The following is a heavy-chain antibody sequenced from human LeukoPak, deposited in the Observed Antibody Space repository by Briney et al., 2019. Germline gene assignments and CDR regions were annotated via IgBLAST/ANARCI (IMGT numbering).Heavy chain of an antibody. CDR3: AKDNLRADAFDI. V-gene: IGHV3-9*02. J-gene: IGHJ3*02. CDR2: ISWNSGSI. D-gene: IGHD3-16*01. CDR1: GFTSDDYA. Sequence: GGSLRLSCAASGFTSDDYAMHWVRQAPGKGLEWVSGISWNSGSIGYADSVKGRFTISRDNAKNSLYLQMNSLRAEDTALYYCAKDNLRADAFDIWGQGTMVTVSS.